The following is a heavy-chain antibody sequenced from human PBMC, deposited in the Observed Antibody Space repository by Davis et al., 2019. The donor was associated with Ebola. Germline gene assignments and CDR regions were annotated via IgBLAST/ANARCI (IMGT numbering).Heavy chain of an antibody. V-gene: IGHV3-30*18. CDR1: GFTFSSYG. CDR3: AKARRSITIFGVSIDY. CDR2: ISYDGSNK. J-gene: IGHJ4*02. D-gene: IGHD3-3*01. Sequence: PGGSLRLSCAASGFTFSSYGMHWVRQAPGKGLEWVAVISYDGSNKYYVDSVKGRFTISRDNSKNTLYLQMNSLRAEDTAVYYCAKARRSITIFGVSIDYWGQGTLVTVSS.